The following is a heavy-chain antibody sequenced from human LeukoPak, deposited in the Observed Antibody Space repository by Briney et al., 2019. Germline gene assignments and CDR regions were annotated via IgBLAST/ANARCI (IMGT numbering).Heavy chain of an antibody. Sequence: GRSLRLSCAASGFTFSSYAMHWVRQAPGKGLEWVAVISYDGSNKYCADSVKGRFTISRDNSKNTLYLQMNSLRAEDTAVYYCARDGYCNSISCQWNALDIWGQGTTVTVSS. CDR3: ARDGYCNSISCQWNALDI. D-gene: IGHD2-2*03. V-gene: IGHV3-30-3*01. CDR2: ISYDGSNK. CDR1: GFTFSSYA. J-gene: IGHJ3*02.